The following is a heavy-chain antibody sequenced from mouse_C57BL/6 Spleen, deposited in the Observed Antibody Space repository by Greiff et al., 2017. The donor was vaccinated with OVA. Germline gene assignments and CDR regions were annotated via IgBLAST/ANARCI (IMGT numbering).Heavy chain of an antibody. CDR1: GFTLSSFA. V-gene: IGHV5-4*01. CDR3: ARSSYGNYDYFDY. J-gene: IGHJ2*01. Sequence: EVQRVESGGGLLKPGGSLKLSCAASGFTLSSFAMSWVRQTPEKRLEWVATISDGGSYTYYPDNVKGRFTISRDNAKNNLYLQMSHLKSEDTAMYYCARSSYGNYDYFDYWGQGTTLTVSS. CDR2: ISDGGSYT. D-gene: IGHD2-1*01.